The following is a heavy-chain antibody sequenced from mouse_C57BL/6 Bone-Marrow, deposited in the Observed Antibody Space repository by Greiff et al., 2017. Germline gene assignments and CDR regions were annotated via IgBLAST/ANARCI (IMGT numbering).Heavy chain of an antibody. CDR3: TSEGLLYYAMDY. CDR2: ISSGGDYI. CDR1: GFTFSSYA. D-gene: IGHD2-10*01. Sequence: EVQGVESGEGLVKPGGSLKLSCAASGFTFSSYAMSWVRQTPEKRLEWVAYISSGGDYIYYADTVKGRFTISRDKARNTQYLQMSSLKSEDTAMYYCTSEGLLYYAMDYWGQGTSVTVSS. V-gene: IGHV5-9-1*02. J-gene: IGHJ4*01.